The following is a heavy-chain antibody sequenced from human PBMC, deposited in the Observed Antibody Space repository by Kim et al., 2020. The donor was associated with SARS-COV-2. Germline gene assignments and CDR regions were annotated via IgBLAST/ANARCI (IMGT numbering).Heavy chain of an antibody. CDR1: GFTFGDYA. J-gene: IGHJ4*02. V-gene: IGHV3-9*01. Sequence: GGSLRLSCAASGFTFGDYAMHWVRQAPGKGLEWVSGISWNSGSIGYADSVKGRFTISRDNAKNSLYLQMNSLRAEDTALYYCAKGPRYNWNSVYFDYWGQGTLVTVSS. CDR2: ISWNSGSI. D-gene: IGHD1-7*01. CDR3: AKGPRYNWNSVYFDY.